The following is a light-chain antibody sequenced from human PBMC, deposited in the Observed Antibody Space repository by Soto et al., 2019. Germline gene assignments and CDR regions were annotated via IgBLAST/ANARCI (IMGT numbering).Light chain of an antibody. CDR2: RNN. V-gene: IGLV1-47*01. CDR3: AAWDDSLSGVV. CDR1: RSNIGSNY. J-gene: IGLJ2*01. Sequence: QSVLTQPPSASGTPGQRVTISCSGSRSNIGSNYVFWYQHLPGTAPKLLIYRNNQRPSGVPDRFSGSKSGTSASLAISGLRSEDETYYYCAAWDDSLSGVVFGGGTKLTVL.